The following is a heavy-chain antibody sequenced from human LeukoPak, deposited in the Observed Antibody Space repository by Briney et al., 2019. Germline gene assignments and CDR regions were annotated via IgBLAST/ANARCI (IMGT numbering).Heavy chain of an antibody. CDR1: GGTFSSYA. CDR3: ARDLNDILTGYRLTYDAFDI. CDR2: ISAYNGNT. Sequence: GASVKVSCKASGGTFSSYAISWVRQAPGQGLEWMGWISAYNGNTNYAQNLQGRVSMTTDTSTSTAYMELRSLRPDDTAVYYCARDLNDILTGYRLTYDAFDIWGQGTMVTVSS. V-gene: IGHV1-18*01. D-gene: IGHD3-9*01. J-gene: IGHJ3*02.